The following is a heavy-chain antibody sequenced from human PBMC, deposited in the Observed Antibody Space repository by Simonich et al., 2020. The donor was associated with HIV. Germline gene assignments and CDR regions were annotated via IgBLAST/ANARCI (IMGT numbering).Heavy chain of an antibody. V-gene: IGHV4-34*01. CDR1: GGSFSGYY. CDR2: IDHRRNT. D-gene: IGHD7-27*01. Sequence: QVQLQQWGAGLLKPSETLSLTCAVYGGSFSGYYWSWIRQPPGKGLGWIGEIDHRRNTNYNPSLKSRVTILVDTSKNQFSLRLSSVTAADTAVYYCARIGELGIGLDYWGQGTLVTVSS. CDR3: ARIGELGIGLDY. J-gene: IGHJ4*02.